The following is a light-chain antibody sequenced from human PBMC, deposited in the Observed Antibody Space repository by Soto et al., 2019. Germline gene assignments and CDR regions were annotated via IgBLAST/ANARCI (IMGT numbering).Light chain of an antibody. CDR2: GAS. CDR1: QGISSY. V-gene: IGKV1-9*01. J-gene: IGKJ5*01. CDR3: QQIKSYPIT. Sequence: DIQLTQSPSFLSASVGDRVTITYRASQGISSYVAWYQKKPGKAPNPLIYGASTLQSGVPSRFSGSGSGTEFTLTISSLQPEDFATYYCQQIKSYPITFGQGTRLEIK.